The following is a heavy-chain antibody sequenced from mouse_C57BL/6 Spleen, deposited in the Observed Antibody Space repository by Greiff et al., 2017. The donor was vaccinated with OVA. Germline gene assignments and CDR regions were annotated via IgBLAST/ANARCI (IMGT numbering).Heavy chain of an antibody. CDR2: IYPGDGDT. V-gene: IGHV1-82*01. CDR3: ARPYSITTVVARGYYFDY. D-gene: IGHD1-1*01. Sequence: QVQLKESGPELVKPGASVKISCKASGYAFSSSWMNWVKQRPGKGLEWIGRIYPGDGDTNYNGKFKGKATLTADKSSSTAYMQLSSLTSEDSAVYLCARPYSITTVVARGYYFDYWGQGTTLTVSS. CDR1: GYAFSSSW. J-gene: IGHJ2*01.